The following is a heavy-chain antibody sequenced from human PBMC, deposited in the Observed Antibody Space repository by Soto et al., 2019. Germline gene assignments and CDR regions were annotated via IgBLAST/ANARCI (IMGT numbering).Heavy chain of an antibody. J-gene: IGHJ6*02. D-gene: IGHD6-6*01. CDR2: ISGDGGST. CDR3: AKDIPTDTHHRIAARPGYYYGMDV. CDR1: GFTFDDYA. V-gene: IGHV3-43*02. Sequence: GGSLRLSCAASGFTFDDYAMHWVRQAPGKGLEWVSLISGDGGSTYYADSVKGRFTISRDNSKNSLYLQMNSLRTEDTALYSCAKDIPTDTHHRIAARPGYYYGMDVWGQGTTVTVSS.